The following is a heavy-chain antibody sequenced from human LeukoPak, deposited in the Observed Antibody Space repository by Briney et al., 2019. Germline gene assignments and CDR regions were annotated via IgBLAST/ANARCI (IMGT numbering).Heavy chain of an antibody. Sequence: GGSLRLSCAASGFTFSSYAMHWVRQAPGKGLEYVSAISSNGGSTYYANSVKGRFTISRDNSKNTLYLQMGSLRAEDMAVYYCARAHGSGATDITPPHYRGQGTLVTVSS. J-gene: IGHJ4*02. V-gene: IGHV3-64*01. CDR2: ISSNGGST. CDR1: GFTFSSYA. CDR3: ARAHGSGATDITPPHY. D-gene: IGHD6-19*01.